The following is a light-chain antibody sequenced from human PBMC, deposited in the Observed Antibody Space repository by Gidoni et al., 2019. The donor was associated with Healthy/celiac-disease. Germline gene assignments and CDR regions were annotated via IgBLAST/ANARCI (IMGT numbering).Light chain of an antibody. CDR2: AAS. Sequence: DIQMTQSPSSLSASVGARVTITCRASQGVRKDLGWYQQKPGKAPKRRIYAASSLQSGVPSRFSGSGSVTEVTLTISSLQPEDFATYYCLQHNSYPWTFGQGTKVEIK. V-gene: IGKV1-17*01. CDR1: QGVRKD. CDR3: LQHNSYPWT. J-gene: IGKJ1*01.